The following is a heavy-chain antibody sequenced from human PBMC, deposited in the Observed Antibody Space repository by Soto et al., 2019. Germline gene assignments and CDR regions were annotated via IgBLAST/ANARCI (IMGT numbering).Heavy chain of an antibody. J-gene: IGHJ4*02. Sequence: QVHLVQSGAEVKKPGASVKVSCKGSGYAFTTYGITWVRQAPGQGLEWMGWISAHNGNTNYAQKLQGRVTVTRDTSTSTAYMELRSMTSDDTAVYYCARGRYGDYWGQGALVTVSS. CDR3: ARGRYGDY. D-gene: IGHD1-1*01. V-gene: IGHV1-18*01. CDR1: GYAFTTYG. CDR2: ISAHNGNT.